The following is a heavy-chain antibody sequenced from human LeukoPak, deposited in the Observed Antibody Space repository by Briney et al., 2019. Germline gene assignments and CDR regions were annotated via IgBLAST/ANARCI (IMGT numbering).Heavy chain of an antibody. V-gene: IGHV6-1*01. CDR1: GDSVSSNSAA. CDR2: TYYRSKWYN. Sequence: SQTLSLTCAISGDSVSSNSAAWNWIRQSPSRRLELLGRTYYRSKWYNDYAVSVKSRITINPDTSKNQFSLQLNSVTPEDTAVYYCARESWDIEGYNWFDPWGQGTLVTVSS. CDR3: ARESWDIEGYNWFDP. D-gene: IGHD2-15*01. J-gene: IGHJ5*02.